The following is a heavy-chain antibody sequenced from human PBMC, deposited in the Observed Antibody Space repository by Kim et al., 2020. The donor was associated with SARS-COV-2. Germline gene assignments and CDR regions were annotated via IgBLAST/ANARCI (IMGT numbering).Heavy chain of an antibody. CDR3: AGYGSGTYFNG. V-gene: IGHV3-74*03. J-gene: IGHJ4*02. CDR2: VSSDGSAT. D-gene: IGHD3-10*01. CDR1: GFTFSSYW. Sequence: GGSLRLSCAASGFTFSSYWMHWVRQAPGKGLVWVSRVSSDGSATTYADSVKGRFTISRDNAKNTLYLQMNSRTAEDTGVYFCAGYGSGTYFNGGGQGTLATSSS.